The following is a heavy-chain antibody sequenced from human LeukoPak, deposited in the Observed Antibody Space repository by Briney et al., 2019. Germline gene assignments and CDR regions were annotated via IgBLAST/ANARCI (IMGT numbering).Heavy chain of an antibody. D-gene: IGHD3-22*01. CDR1: GYTFTGYY. CDR2: INPNSGGT. CDR3: ARDIHNYDSSGYYS. J-gene: IGHJ4*02. Sequence: ASVKVSCKASGYTFTGYYMHWVRQAPGQGLEWVGRINPNSGGTNYAQKFQGRVTMTRDTSISTAYMELSRLRSDDTAVYYCARDIHNYDSSGYYSWGQGTLVTVSS. V-gene: IGHV1-2*06.